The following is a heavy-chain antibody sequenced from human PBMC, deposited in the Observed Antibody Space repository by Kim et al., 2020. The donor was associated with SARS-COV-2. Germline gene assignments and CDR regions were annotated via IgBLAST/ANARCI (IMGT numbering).Heavy chain of an antibody. CDR3: ARAGSGSYYNGNYYYYGMDV. V-gene: IGHV4-34*01. Sequence: SETLSLTCAVYGGSFSGYYWSWIRQPPGKGLEWIGEINHSGSTNYNPSLKSRVTISVETSKNQFSLKLSSVTAADTAVYYCARAGSGSYYNGNYYYYGMDVWGQGTTVTVSS. D-gene: IGHD3-10*01. CDR2: INHSGST. CDR1: GGSFSGYY. J-gene: IGHJ6*02.